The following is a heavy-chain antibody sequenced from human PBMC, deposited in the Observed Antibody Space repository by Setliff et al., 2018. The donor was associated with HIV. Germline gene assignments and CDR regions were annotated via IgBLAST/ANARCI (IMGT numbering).Heavy chain of an antibody. J-gene: IGHJ4*02. D-gene: IGHD5-12*01. CDR3: ARVMIGYRGYDAFDY. CDR1: GFTFIDYY. V-gene: IGHV3-11*05. CDR2: ITGSSSYT. Sequence: PGGSLRLSCAASGFTFIDYYMSWIRQAPGKGLEWVSYITGSSSYTNYAESVKGRFTISRDNAKNSLYLQMNSLRAEDPAVYYCARVMIGYRGYDAFDYWGQGTLVTVSS.